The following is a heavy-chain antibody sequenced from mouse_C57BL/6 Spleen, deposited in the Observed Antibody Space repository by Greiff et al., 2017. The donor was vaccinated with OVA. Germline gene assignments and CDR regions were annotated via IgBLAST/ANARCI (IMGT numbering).Heavy chain of an antibody. CDR3: ARSGSGYPFGY. CDR2: IDPSDSVP. CDR1: GYSFTSYW. D-gene: IGHD3-2*02. V-gene: IGHV1-52*01. J-gene: IGHJ2*01. Sequence: VQLQQPGAELVRPGSSVKLSCKASGYSFTSYWMKWVKQRPIKGLEWIGTIDPSDSVPNYNPKFKDKATLTVDKSSSTAYMQLSSLTSEDSAVYYCARSGSGYPFGYWGQGTTLTVSS.